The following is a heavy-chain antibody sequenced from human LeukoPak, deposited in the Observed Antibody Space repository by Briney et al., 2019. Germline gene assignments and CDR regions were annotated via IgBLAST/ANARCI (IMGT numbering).Heavy chain of an antibody. J-gene: IGHJ5*02. CDR2: IYTNGGI. Sequence: SETLSLTCTVSGGSISSSYWSWIRQPAGKGLEWIGRIYTNGGINYNPSLKSRVTISFDKSQNQLSLRLSSVTAADTAVYYCAKTRSSPSLFDPWGQGTLVTVYS. V-gene: IGHV4-4*07. CDR3: AKTRSSPSLFDP. CDR1: GGSISSSY. D-gene: IGHD1-26*01.